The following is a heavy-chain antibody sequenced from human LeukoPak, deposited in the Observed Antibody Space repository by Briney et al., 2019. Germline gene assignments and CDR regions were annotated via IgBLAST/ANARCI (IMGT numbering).Heavy chain of an antibody. CDR2: ISTTETT. D-gene: IGHD3-10*01. V-gene: IGHV4-4*07. CDR3: AREDSASGRGLGS. CDR1: GGSISSYF. J-gene: IGHJ5*02. Sequence: SETLSLTCTVSGGSISSYFWTWIRQPPGKGLEWIGRISTTETTHYSPSLKNRVNMSVDTSKSQFSLKMTSVTAADTAIYYCAREDSASGRGLGSWGQGTLVTVSS.